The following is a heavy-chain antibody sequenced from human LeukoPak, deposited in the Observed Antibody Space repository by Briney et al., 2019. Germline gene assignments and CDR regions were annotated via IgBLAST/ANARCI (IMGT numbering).Heavy chain of an antibody. CDR3: ATWHRDGYPNWFDP. V-gene: IGHV4-34*01. CDR1: GGSFSGYY. D-gene: IGHD5-24*01. J-gene: IGHJ5*02. CDR2: INHSGST. Sequence: PSETLSLTCAVYGGSFSGYYWSWIRQPPGKGLEWIGEINHSGSTNYNPSLKSRVTISVDTSKNQFSLKLSSVTAADTAVYYCATWHRDGYPNWFDPWGQGTLVTVSS.